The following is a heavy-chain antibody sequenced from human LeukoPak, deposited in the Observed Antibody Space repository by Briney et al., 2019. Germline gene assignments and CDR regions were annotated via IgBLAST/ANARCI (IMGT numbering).Heavy chain of an antibody. CDR1: GFTLSSYS. CDR3: ARDADIVVVVAACRPFDY. Sequence: GGSLRLSCAASGFTLSSYSMSSVRHAPGKGLEWVSSISSSSSYIYYADSVNGRFTISRDNAKNSLYLQMTSLRAEDTAVYYCARDADIVVVVAACRPFDYRGQGTLVTVSS. CDR2: ISSSSSYI. J-gene: IGHJ4*02. D-gene: IGHD2-15*01. V-gene: IGHV3-21*01.